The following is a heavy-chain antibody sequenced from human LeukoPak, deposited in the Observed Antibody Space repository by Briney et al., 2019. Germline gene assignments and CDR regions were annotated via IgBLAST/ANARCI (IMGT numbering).Heavy chain of an antibody. D-gene: IGHD2-2*01. CDR1: GYTFTGYY. CDR2: INPNSGGT. J-gene: IGHJ3*02. Sequence: GASVKVSCKASGYTFTGYYMHWVRQAPGQGLEWMGWINPNSGGTNYAQKFQGRVNMTRDTSISTAYMELSRLRSDDTAVYYCAREKGSLNIIVVVPAAIDAFDIWGQGTMVTVSS. CDR3: AREKGSLNIIVVVPAAIDAFDI. V-gene: IGHV1-2*02.